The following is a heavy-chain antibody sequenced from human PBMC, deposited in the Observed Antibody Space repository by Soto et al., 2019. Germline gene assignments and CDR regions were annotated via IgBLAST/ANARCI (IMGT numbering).Heavy chain of an antibody. J-gene: IGHJ4*02. D-gene: IGHD6-19*01. CDR3: AHRLYSSAWPWDSGVVDY. V-gene: IGHV2-5*02. Sequence: QITLKESGPTLVKPTQTLTLTCTFSGFSLSTGGVGVGWIRQPPGKALEWLALIYWDDDKRYSPSLKSRLTSNKDTSKNQVVLTMTNMDPVDTATYYCAHRLYSSAWPWDSGVVDYWGQGTLVTVYS. CDR1: GFSLSTGGVG. CDR2: IYWDDDK.